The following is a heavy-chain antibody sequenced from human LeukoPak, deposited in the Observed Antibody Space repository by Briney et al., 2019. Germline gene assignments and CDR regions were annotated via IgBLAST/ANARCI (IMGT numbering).Heavy chain of an antibody. CDR2: ISSGGNTE. Sequence: QTGGSLRLSCAASGFTFSSYAMDWVRQAPGKGLEWVSHISSGGNTEYYVDSVRGRFTMSRDNAKNLLFLQMNSLRAEDTAVYYCARDTLNGPFVISLDYWGQGALVTVSS. V-gene: IGHV3-48*03. D-gene: IGHD3-9*01. CDR1: GFTFSSYA. J-gene: IGHJ4*02. CDR3: ARDTLNGPFVISLDY.